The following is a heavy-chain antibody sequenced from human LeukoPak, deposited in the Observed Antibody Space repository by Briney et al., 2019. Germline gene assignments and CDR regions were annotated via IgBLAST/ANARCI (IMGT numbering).Heavy chain of an antibody. D-gene: IGHD2-2*01. CDR1: GFTFSIYA. CDR2: IYSGGST. CDR3: ASRGYQLLSPFDY. J-gene: IGHJ4*02. V-gene: IGHV3-53*01. Sequence: GGSLRLSCAASGFTFSIYAMSWVRQAPGKGLEWVSIIYSGGSTYYADSVKGRFIISRDNSKNTLYLQMNSLRAEDTAVYYCASRGYQLLSPFDYWGQGTLVTVSS.